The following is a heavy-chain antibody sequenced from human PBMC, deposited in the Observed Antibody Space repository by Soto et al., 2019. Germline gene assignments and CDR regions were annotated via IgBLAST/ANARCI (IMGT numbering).Heavy chain of an antibody. CDR3: ARDFVLYYYGSGSYPPPDV. Sequence: PGGSLRLSCAASGFTFSSYGMHWVRQAPGKGPEWVAVIWYDGSNKYYADSVKGRFTISRDNSKNTLYLQMNSLRAEDTALYCCARDFVLYYYGSGSYPPPDVWGQGTTVTVSS. CDR1: GFTFSSYG. V-gene: IGHV3-33*01. D-gene: IGHD3-10*01. CDR2: IWYDGSNK. J-gene: IGHJ6*02.